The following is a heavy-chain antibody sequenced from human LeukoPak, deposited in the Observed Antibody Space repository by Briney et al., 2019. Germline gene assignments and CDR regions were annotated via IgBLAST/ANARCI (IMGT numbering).Heavy chain of an antibody. CDR2: IKRETDGGTI. CDR3: TRDLYGDGDY. Sequence: GGSLRLSCAASGFTLNNAWMSWVRQAPGKGLEWLGRIKRETDGGTIDYAAPVKGRFTISRDDSKSIAYLQMNSLRTEDTAVYYCTRDLYGDGDYWGQGTLVTVSS. CDR1: GFTLNNAW. J-gene: IGHJ4*02. D-gene: IGHD4-17*01. V-gene: IGHV3-15*01.